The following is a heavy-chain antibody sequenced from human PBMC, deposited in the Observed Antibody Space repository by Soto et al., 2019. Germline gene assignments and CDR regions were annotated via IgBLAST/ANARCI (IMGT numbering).Heavy chain of an antibody. Sequence: SETLSLTCAVSGGSITSANWWTWVRQPPGGGLEWIGEISHSGITNYKASLKSRVTMSVDKTKDDVSLKLTSVTAADTAVYYCARVLRGWFDPWGQGTPVTVSS. CDR1: GGSITSANW. V-gene: IGHV4-4*02. CDR3: ARVLRGWFDP. CDR2: ISHSGIT. J-gene: IGHJ5*02.